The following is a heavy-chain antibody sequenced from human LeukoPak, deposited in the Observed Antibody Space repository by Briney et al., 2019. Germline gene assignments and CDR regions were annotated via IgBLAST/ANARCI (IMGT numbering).Heavy chain of an antibody. CDR1: GSTFGGYG. J-gene: IGHJ4*02. CDR3: TRYNNDHFDY. V-gene: IGHV3-33*01. CDR2: IAYDGSRA. D-gene: IGHD1-14*01. Sequence: GGSLRLSCAGSGSTFGGYGMHWFRQTPGKGLEWVAVIAYDGSRAFYADSVKGRFTISRDNSKNTMSVQMDDLRAGDTAVYYCTRYNNDHFDYWGQGTLVTVSS.